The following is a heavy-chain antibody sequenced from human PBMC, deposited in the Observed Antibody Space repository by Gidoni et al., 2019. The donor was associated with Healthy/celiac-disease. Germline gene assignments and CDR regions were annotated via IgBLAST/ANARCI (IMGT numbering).Heavy chain of an antibody. J-gene: IGHJ4*02. D-gene: IGHD3-16*01. CDR3: AHSVVYDYVWGSYSTLFDY. Sequence: QITLKESGPTLVKPTQTLTLTCTFSGFSLSTSGVGVGWIRQPPGKALEWLALIYWDDDKRYSPSLKSRLTITKDTSKNQVVLTMTNMDPVDTATYYCAHSVVYDYVWGSYSTLFDYWGQGTLVTVSS. CDR2: IYWDDDK. CDR1: GFSLSTSGVG. V-gene: IGHV2-5*02.